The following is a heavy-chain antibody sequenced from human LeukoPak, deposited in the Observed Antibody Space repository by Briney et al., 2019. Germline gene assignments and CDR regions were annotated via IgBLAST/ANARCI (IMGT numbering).Heavy chain of an antibody. CDR3: VRGGESTWS. V-gene: IGHV3-9*01. Sequence: PGRSLRLSCAASGFTFDDYAMHWVRQAPGKDLEWVSGISWNSGSIGYADSVKGRFTISRDDAKNTLYLQMNSLRAEDTAVYYCVRGGESTWSWGQGTLVTVSS. D-gene: IGHD2-15*01. CDR2: ISWNSGSI. J-gene: IGHJ5*02. CDR1: GFTFDDYA.